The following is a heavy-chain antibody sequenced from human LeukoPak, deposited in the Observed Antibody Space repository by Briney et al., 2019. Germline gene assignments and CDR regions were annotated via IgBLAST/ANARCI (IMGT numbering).Heavy chain of an antibody. CDR1: GFTFSNYA. CDR3: SKVSPDSSRPFDP. D-gene: IGHD6-13*01. Sequence: GGSLRLSCAGSGFTFSNYAMNWVRQAPGKGLEWVSAISGSGGSTYYADSLKGRFTISRDNSKNTLYLQMNSLRADDTAVYYCSKVSPDSSRPFDPWGQGTLVTVSS. V-gene: IGHV3-23*01. J-gene: IGHJ5*02. CDR2: ISGSGGST.